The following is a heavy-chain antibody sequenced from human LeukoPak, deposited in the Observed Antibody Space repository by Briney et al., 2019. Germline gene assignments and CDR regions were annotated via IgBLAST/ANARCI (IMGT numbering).Heavy chain of an antibody. D-gene: IGHD2-15*01. CDR2: IYYSGST. V-gene: IGHV4-61*01. CDR3: ARVRYCSGGSCYFPDY. Sequence: SETLSLTCTVSGGSVSSGSYYWSWIRQPPGKGLEWIGYIYYSGSTNYNPSLKSRVTISVDTSKNQFSLKLSSVTAADTAVYYRARVRYCSGGSCYFPDYWGQGTLVTVSS. J-gene: IGHJ4*02. CDR1: GGSVSSGSYY.